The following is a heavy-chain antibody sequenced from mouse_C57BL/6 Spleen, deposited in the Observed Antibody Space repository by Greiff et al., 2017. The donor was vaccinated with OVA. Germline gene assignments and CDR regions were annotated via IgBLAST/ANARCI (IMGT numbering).Heavy chain of an antibody. CDR3: IKSGGHRGFAY. CDR2: IDPETGGT. CDR1: GYTFTDYE. V-gene: IGHV1-15*01. Sequence: QVQLKESGAELVRPGASVTLSCKASGYTFTDYEMHWVKQTPVHGLEWIGAIDPETGGTAYNQKFKGKAILTADKSSSTAYMELRSLTSEDSAVYYCIKSGGHRGFAYWGQGTLVTVSA. J-gene: IGHJ3*01.